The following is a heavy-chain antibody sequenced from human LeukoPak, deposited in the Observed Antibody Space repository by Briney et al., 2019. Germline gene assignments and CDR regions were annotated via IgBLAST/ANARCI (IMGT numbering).Heavy chain of an antibody. CDR1: GGSISSYY. V-gene: IGHV4-59*01. CDR2: IYYSGST. D-gene: IGHD5-18*01. J-gene: IGHJ4*02. CDR3: ARDYTNGYSYGDY. Sequence: SETLSLTCTVSGGSISSYYWSWIRQPPGKGLEWIGYIYYSGSTYYNPSLKSRVTISVDTSKNQFSLKLSSVTAADTAVYYCARDYTNGYSYGDYWGQGTLVTVSS.